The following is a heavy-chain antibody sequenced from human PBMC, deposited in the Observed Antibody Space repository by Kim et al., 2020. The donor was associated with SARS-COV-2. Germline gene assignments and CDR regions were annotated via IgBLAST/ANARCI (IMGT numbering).Heavy chain of an antibody. J-gene: IGHJ6*01. CDR3: ARVSLSDRGCSYYAMDV. V-gene: IGHV4-31*03. D-gene: IGHD2-21*02. CDR1: GGSISSGTNY. CDR2: IDFSGTT. Sequence: SETLSLTCTVSGGSISSGTNYWAWIRQFPGKGLEWIGHIDFSGTTFYNSTLKSRLTISVDISKNQFSLELFSVTAAATAMYYCARVSLSDRGCSYYAMDV.